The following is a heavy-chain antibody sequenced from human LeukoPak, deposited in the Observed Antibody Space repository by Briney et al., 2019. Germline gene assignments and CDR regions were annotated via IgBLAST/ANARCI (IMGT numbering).Heavy chain of an antibody. CDR1: GYSFTSYW. CDR2: IDPSDSYT. CDR3: ARHAAYCSSTSCYSSRYYFDY. Sequence: GESLRISCKGSGYSFTSYWISWVRQMPGKGLEWMGRIDPSDSYTNYSPSFQGHVTISADKSISTAYLQWSSLKASDTAIYYCARHAAYCSSTSCYSSRYYFDYWGQGTLVTVSS. J-gene: IGHJ4*02. D-gene: IGHD2-2*01. V-gene: IGHV5-10-1*01.